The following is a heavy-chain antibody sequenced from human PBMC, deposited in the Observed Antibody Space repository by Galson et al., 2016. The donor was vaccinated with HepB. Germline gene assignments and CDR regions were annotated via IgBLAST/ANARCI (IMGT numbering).Heavy chain of an antibody. V-gene: IGHV1-18*01. CDR2: ISGYNGNT. J-gene: IGHJ6*02. CDR3: ARDIVLMVFSADYYYYGMDV. Sequence: SVTVSCKASGYTFTSYGISWVRLAPGQGLEWMGWISGYNGNTNYARKFQGRVTLTTNTSTSTAYMELRSLRSDDTAVYYCARDIVLMVFSADYYYYGMDVWGQGTTVTVSS. D-gene: IGHD2-8*01. CDR1: GYTFTSYG.